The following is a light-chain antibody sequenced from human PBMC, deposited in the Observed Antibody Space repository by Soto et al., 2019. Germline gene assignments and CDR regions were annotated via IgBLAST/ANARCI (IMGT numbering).Light chain of an antibody. J-gene: IGLJ2*01. CDR3: QFYDSTHVV. CDR2: EDK. V-gene: IGLV6-57*01. CDR1: SGSISSNY. Sequence: NFMLIQPHSVSESPGKTVVISCTRSSGSISSNYVQWYQQRPGTLPTTVIYEDKQRPSGVPDRFSGSIDRSSNSASLSISGLRTEDEADYYCQFYDSTHVVFGGGTKLTVL.